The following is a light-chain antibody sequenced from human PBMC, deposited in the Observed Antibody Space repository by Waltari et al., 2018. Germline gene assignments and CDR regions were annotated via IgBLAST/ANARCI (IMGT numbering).Light chain of an antibody. V-gene: IGLV3-21*02. Sequence: SYVLSQSPSVSVAPGQTARLTCGGHNIGSETVHWYQQKPGRAPVLVVYDDSDRPTGIPERFSGSNSGNTATLTISRVEAGDEADYYCQVWDSSSDHWVFGGGTKLTVI. CDR2: DDS. J-gene: IGLJ3*02. CDR3: QVWDSSSDHWV. CDR1: NIGSET.